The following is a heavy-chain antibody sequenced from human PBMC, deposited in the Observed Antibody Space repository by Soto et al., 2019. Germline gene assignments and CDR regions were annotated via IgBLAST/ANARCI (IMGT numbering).Heavy chain of an antibody. CDR2: INPNSGGT. CDR1: GYTFTDYY. Sequence: ASVKVSCKASGYTFTDYYMHWVRQAPGQGLEWMGWINPNSGGTNYAQKFQGRVTMTRDTSISTAYMELSRLRSDDTAVYYCARKLELRGSYYYYYDTEVWGKENTVSVSS. V-gene: IGHV1-2*02. CDR3: ARKLELRGSYYYYYDTEV. J-gene: IGHJ6*04. D-gene: IGHD1-7*01.